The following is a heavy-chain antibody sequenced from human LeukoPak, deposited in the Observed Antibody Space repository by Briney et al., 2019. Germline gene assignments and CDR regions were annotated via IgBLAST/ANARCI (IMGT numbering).Heavy chain of an antibody. J-gene: IGHJ4*02. V-gene: IGHV3-64*01. CDR3: ARSAGRFGSGGSCYDC. Sequence: GGSLRLSCAASGFTFSNYAMHWVRQAPGKGLEYVSAISDNGGSTYYANSVKGRFTISRDNSKNTLHLQMGSLRAEDMAIYYCARSAGRFGSGGSCYDCWGQGTLVTVSS. CDR1: GFTFSNYA. CDR2: ISDNGGST. D-gene: IGHD2-15*01.